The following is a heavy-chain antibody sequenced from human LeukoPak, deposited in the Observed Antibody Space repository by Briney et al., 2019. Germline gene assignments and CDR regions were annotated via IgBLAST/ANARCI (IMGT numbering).Heavy chain of an antibody. CDR1: GGSISSGSYY. V-gene: IGHV4-61*02. J-gene: IGHJ6*03. D-gene: IGHD2-2*01. Sequence: SQTLSLTCTVSGGSISSGSYYWSWLRQPAGKGLEWLGRIYSSGSTNYNPSLKSRVTISVDTSKNQFSLKLSSVTAADTAVYYCARAPMPNYYYYYMDVWGKGTTVTVSS. CDR3: ARAPMPNYYYYYMDV. CDR2: IYSSGST.